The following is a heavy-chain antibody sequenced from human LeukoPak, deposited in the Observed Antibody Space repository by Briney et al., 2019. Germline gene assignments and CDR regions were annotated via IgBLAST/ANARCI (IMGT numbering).Heavy chain of an antibody. Sequence: PGGPLTLSCSASGLTHSSYSMNWVRQAPGKGREGVSSISSSSSYIYYADSVKGRFTISRDNAKNSLYLQMNSLRGGDTAVYYCARGGIAVAGTGLYFDYWGQGTLVTVSS. CDR3: ARGGIAVAGTGLYFDY. D-gene: IGHD6-19*01. CDR1: GLTHSSYS. CDR2: ISSSSSYI. J-gene: IGHJ4*02. V-gene: IGHV3-21*01.